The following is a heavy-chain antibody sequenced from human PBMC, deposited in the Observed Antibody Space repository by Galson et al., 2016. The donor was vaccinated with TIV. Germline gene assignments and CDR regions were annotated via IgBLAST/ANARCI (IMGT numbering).Heavy chain of an antibody. V-gene: IGHV3-74*01. CDR1: GFTFSSYW. D-gene: IGHD5-18*01. Sequence: SLRLSCAASGFTFSSYWMHWVRQAPGKGLVWVSRMNIDGTITTYADSVQGRFTISRDNDKNTLYLQMNSLRVEDTAVYYCARVKGDGEYSYGAFEFWGQGTQVTVSS. CDR2: MNIDGTIT. J-gene: IGHJ4*02. CDR3: ARVKGDGEYSYGAFEF.